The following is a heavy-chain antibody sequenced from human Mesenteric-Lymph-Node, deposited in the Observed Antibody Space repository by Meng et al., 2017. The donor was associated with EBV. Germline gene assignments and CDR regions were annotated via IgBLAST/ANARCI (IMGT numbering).Heavy chain of an antibody. CDR2: IYYSGDT. Sequence: QLQESGPGWVKPSQPRSLAWAVYGGSISGSTDFWSWSRQPPGKGLEWIGYIYYSGDTNYNPSLKSRVTISLDKSKNQFSLKLSSVTAADTAVYYCARAPLYGDNDWFDPWGQGTLVTVSS. CDR3: ARAPLYGDNDWFDP. J-gene: IGHJ5*02. D-gene: IGHD4-17*01. CDR1: GGSISGSTDF. V-gene: IGHV4-61*05.